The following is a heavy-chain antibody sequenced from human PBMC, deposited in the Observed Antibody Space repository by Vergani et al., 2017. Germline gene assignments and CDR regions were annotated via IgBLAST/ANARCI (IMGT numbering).Heavy chain of an antibody. CDR1: GFSLNTRGLS. J-gene: IGHJ6*03. CDR2: FYWNDDQ. CDR3: VYRKTECGTTGCFYPFYYYYYMDV. D-gene: IGHD1-7*01. V-gene: IGHV2-5*04. Sequence: QITLKDSGPTLLNPTQPLTLTFTFSGFSLNTRGLSVPWIRQPPGKALAWLSLFYWNDDQHYSPSLNNRVTITKDTSKNQVVLTMTNMDYVDTGTYYCVYRKTECGTTGCFYPFYYYYYMDVWGKGTTVTVSS.